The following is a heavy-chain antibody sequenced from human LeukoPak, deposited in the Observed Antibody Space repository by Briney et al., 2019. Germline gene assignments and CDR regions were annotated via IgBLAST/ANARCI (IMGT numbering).Heavy chain of an antibody. CDR2: ISGSGGST. CDR3: AKTGGQWLVLYDY. J-gene: IGHJ4*02. Sequence: GGSLRLSCAASRFTFSSYWMSWVRQAPGKGLEWVSAISGSGGSTYYADSVKGRFTISRDNSKNTLYLQMNSLRAEDTAVYYCAKTGGQWLVLYDYWGQGTLVTVSS. V-gene: IGHV3-23*01. CDR1: RFTFSSYW. D-gene: IGHD6-19*01.